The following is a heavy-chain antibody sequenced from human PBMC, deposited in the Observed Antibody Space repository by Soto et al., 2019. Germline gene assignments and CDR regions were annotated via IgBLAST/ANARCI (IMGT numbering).Heavy chain of an antibody. CDR3: AVTSSLQWYYMVG. CDR1: GDSVSSNSAA. J-gene: IGHJ6*03. CDR2: TYYRSRWYN. V-gene: IGHV6-1*01. D-gene: IGHD4-4*01. Sequence: QTLSLTCAISGDSVSSNSAAWNWIRQSPSRGLEWLGRTYYRSRWYNDYAVSVRSRITVNADTSKNQFSLHLSSVTPEDTAVYYFAVTSSLQWYYMVGWDTGITVTLSS.